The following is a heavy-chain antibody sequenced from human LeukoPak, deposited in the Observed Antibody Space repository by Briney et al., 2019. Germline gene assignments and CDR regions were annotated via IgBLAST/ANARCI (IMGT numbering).Heavy chain of an antibody. CDR2: LYTSGST. J-gene: IGHJ4*02. D-gene: IGHD2-15*01. CDR3: ARGVEVTSYYFDD. V-gene: IGHV4-4*07. Sequence: SETLSLTCTVSGGSISSYYWSWIRQPAGKGLEWIWRLYTSGSTNYNPSLKSRVTMSVDTSKNQLSLKLSSVTAADTAVYYCARGVEVTSYYFDDWGQGTLVTVSS. CDR1: GGSISSYY.